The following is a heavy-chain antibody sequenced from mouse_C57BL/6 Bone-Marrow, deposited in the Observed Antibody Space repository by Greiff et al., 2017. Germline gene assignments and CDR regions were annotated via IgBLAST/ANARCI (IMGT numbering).Heavy chain of an antibody. CDR2: INPGSGGT. J-gene: IGHJ1*03. CDR3: ARLGTTVVAHWYVDV. D-gene: IGHD1-1*01. V-gene: IGHV1-54*01. Sequence: QVQLQQSGAELVRPGTSVKVSCKASGYAFTNYLIEWVKQRPGQGLEWIGVINPGSGGTNYNEKFKGKATLTADKSSSTAYMQLSSLTSEDSAVYFCARLGTTVVAHWYVDVWGTGTTVTVSA. CDR1: GYAFTNYL.